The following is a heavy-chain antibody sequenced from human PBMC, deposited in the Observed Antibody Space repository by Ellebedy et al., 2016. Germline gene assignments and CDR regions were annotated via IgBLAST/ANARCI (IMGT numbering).Heavy chain of an antibody. CDR2: ISGGGDIT. CDR3: FYGHYSAS. D-gene: IGHD4-17*01. Sequence: GESLKISXVASGFAFRNFFMTWVRQAPGGGLEWVSTISGGGDITVSADSVKGRFTISRDNSRNTLYLQMNSLRAEDTAVYYCFYGHYSASWGQGTLVTVSS. CDR1: GFAFRNFF. J-gene: IGHJ4*02. V-gene: IGHV3-23*01.